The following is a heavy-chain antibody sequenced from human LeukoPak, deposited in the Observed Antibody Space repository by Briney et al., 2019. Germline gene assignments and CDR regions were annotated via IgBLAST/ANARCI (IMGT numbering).Heavy chain of an antibody. CDR1: GFTFRSHA. D-gene: IGHD5-12*01. Sequence: GGSLRLSCVGSGFTFRSHAMSWVRQAPEKGLEFVSGIYENGGTTYYADSVKGRFSISRDNSKNTLYLQVDSLRAEDTAVYYCTKISPLRIEYFHHWGQGTLVTVSS. J-gene: IGHJ1*01. CDR3: TKISPLRIEYFHH. V-gene: IGHV3-23*01. CDR2: IYENGGTT.